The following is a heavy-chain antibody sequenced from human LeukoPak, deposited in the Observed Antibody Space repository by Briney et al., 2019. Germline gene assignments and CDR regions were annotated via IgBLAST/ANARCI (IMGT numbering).Heavy chain of an antibody. CDR1: GYSISSGYY. CDR2: IYHSGST. CDR3: AREMATIPPPYYYYYYMDV. D-gene: IGHD5-24*01. V-gene: IGHV4-38-2*02. J-gene: IGHJ6*03. Sequence: SETLSLTCTVSGYSISSGYYWGWIRQPPGKGLEWIGSIYHSGSTYYNPSLKSRVTISVDTSKNQFSLKLSSVTAADTAVYYCAREMATIPPPYYYYYYMDVWGKGTTVTISS.